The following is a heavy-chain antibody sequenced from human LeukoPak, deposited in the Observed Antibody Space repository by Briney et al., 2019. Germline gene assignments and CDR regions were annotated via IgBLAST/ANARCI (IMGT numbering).Heavy chain of an antibody. J-gene: IGHJ5*02. V-gene: IGHV4-59*01. D-gene: IGHD6-13*01. Sequence: SETLSLTCIVSGGSISSYYWSWTRQPPGKGLEWIGYIYYTGSTNYNPSLKSRVTISVDTSKNQFSLKLSSVTAADMAVYYCARDAYSSSEVDWFDPWGQGTLVTVSS. CDR2: IYYTGST. CDR3: ARDAYSSSEVDWFDP. CDR1: GGSISSYY.